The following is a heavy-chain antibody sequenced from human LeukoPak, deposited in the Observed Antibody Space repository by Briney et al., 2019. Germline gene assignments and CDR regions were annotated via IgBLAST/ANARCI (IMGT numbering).Heavy chain of an antibody. D-gene: IGHD3-10*01. CDR1: GGSFSGYY. V-gene: IGHV4-34*01. J-gene: IGHJ3*02. CDR2: INHSGRT. CDR3: ARTIRSYYPTKDAFDI. Sequence: PSETLSLTCAVYGGSFSGYYWSWIRQPPGKGLEWIGEINHSGRTNHNPSLKSRVTILVDTSKNQFSLKLSSVTAADTAVYYCARTIRSYYPTKDAFDIWGQGTMVTVSS.